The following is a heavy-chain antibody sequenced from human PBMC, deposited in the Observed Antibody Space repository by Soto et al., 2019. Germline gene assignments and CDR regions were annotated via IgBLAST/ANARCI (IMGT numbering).Heavy chain of an antibody. J-gene: IGHJ6*03. Sequence: QVQLQESGPGLVKPSETLSLTCTVSGGSISSYYWSWIRQPPGKGLEWIGYIYYSGSTNYNPSHKSRVTISVDTSKNQFSLKLSSVTAADTAVYYCARSRGAAAGGYYYYYMDVWGKGTTVTVSS. CDR2: IYYSGST. CDR1: GGSISSYY. D-gene: IGHD6-13*01. CDR3: ARSRGAAAGGYYYYYMDV. V-gene: IGHV4-59*01.